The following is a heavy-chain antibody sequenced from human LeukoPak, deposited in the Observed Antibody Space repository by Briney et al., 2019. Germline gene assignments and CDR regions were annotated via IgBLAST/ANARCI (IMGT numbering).Heavy chain of an antibody. V-gene: IGHV4-59*08. CDR3: ARHDGGYSRVPFDY. CDR1: GASISNYY. Sequence: SETLSLTCTVSGASISNYYWSWIRQPPGKGLECIGYASYSGRTNHNPSLKSRVTISADTSKNQFSLKLTSVTAADTAVYYCARHDGGYSRVPFDYWGQGTLVTVSS. CDR2: ASYSGRT. D-gene: IGHD5-12*01. J-gene: IGHJ4*02.